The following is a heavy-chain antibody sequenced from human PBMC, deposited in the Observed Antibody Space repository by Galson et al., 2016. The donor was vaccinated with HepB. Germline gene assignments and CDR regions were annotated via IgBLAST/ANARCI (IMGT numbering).Heavy chain of an antibody. CDR1: GYDFTSYA. CDR3: ARDLRFLD. V-gene: IGHV1-3*01. D-gene: IGHD3-3*01. J-gene: IGHJ4*02. CDR2: INAGNGNT. Sequence: SVKVSCKASGYDFTSYAIHWVRQAPGQRLEWMGWINAGNGNTKYSQKFQGRVTITTDTPASTAYIELSGLTSEDTAVYYCARDLRFLDWGPGTLVTVSS.